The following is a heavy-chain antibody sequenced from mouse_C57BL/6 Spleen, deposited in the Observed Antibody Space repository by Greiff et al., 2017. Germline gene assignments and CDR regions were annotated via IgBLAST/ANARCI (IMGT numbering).Heavy chain of an antibody. CDR2: INSDGGST. J-gene: IGHJ4*01. V-gene: IGHV5-2*01. CDR1: EYEFPSHY. Sequence: EVQGVESGGGLVQPGESLKLSCESNEYEFPSHYMSWVRKTPEKRLELVGAINSDGGSTYYPATMEGRFIISRDNTQKTLYLQMSSLRSEDTALYYCTRQGAGAMDYWGQGTSVTVSS. CDR3: TRQGAGAMDY.